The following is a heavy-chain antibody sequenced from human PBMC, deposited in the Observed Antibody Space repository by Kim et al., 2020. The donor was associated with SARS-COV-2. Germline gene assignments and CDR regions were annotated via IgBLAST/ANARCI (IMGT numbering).Heavy chain of an antibody. J-gene: IGHJ4*02. CDR2: IKRKIEGETV. CDR1: GFTFANAW. CDR3: ASGAGRSDSYY. Sequence: GGSLRLSCAASGFTFANAWMSWVRQAPGKGLEWVGRIKRKIEGETVDYAAPVSGRFIISRDDSKDTLFLHRSSLKIEDTAVYYCASGAGRSDSYYWGQG. D-gene: IGHD7-27*01. V-gene: IGHV3-15*01.